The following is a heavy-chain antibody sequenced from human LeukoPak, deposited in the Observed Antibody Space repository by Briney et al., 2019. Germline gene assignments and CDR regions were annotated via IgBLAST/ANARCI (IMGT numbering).Heavy chain of an antibody. V-gene: IGHV1-2*06. CDR1: GYTFTGYY. CDR3: ATTSGYYYHYFDY. CDR2: INPNSGGT. J-gene: IGHJ4*02. Sequence: ASVKVSCKASGYTFTGYYMHWVRQAPGQGLEWMGRINPNSGGTNYAQKFQGRVTMTRDTSISTAYMELSRLRSDDTAVYYCATTSGYYYHYFDYWGQGTLVTVSS. D-gene: IGHD3-22*01.